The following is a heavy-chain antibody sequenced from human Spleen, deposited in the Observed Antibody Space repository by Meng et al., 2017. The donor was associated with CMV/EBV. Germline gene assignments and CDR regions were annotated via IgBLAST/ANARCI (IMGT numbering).Heavy chain of an antibody. CDR2: TSSDETTT. CDR1: YW. Sequence: YWMHWVRQDPGKGLEWVAATSSDETTTYYPDSVRGRFTISRDNGKNSLSLQMNSLRAEDTALYYCARDKWGYESSGYYGGTWYFDLWGRGTLVTVSS. V-gene: IGHV3-30*12. D-gene: IGHD3-22*01. CDR3: ARDKWGYESSGYYGGTWYFDL. J-gene: IGHJ2*01.